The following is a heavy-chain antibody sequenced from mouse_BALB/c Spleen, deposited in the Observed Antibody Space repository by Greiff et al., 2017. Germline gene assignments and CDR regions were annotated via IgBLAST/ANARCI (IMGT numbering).Heavy chain of an antibody. Sequence: LVESGPELVKPGASVRISCKASGYTFTSYYIHWVKQRPGQGLEWIGWIYPGNVNTKYNEKFKGKATLTADKSSSTAYMQLSSLTSEDSAVYFCARYYYGTHDYWGQGTTLTVSS. CDR3: ARYYYGTHDY. V-gene: IGHV1S56*01. J-gene: IGHJ2*01. CDR2: IYPGNVNT. D-gene: IGHD1-1*01. CDR1: GYTFTSYY.